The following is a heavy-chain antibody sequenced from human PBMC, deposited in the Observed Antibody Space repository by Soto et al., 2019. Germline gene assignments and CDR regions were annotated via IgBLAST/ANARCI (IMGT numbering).Heavy chain of an antibody. J-gene: IGHJ4*02. D-gene: IGHD3-10*01. V-gene: IGHV4-34*01. Sequence: SETLSLTCAVYGGSFSGYYWSWIRQPPGKGLEWIGEINHSGSTNYNPSLKSRVTISVDTSKNQFSLKLSSVTAADTAVYYCAREYYYGSGKFDYWGLGTLVTVSS. CDR2: INHSGST. CDR1: GGSFSGYY. CDR3: AREYYYGSGKFDY.